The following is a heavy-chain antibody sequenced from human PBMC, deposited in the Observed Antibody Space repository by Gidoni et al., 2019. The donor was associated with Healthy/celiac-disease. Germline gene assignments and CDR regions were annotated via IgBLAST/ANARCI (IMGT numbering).Heavy chain of an antibody. CDR3: ARDRDYRDHYYYYGMDV. CDR1: GFPFSSYA. V-gene: IGHV3-30*04. D-gene: IGHD4-4*01. Sequence: QVQLVESGGGVVQPGRSLRLSCAASGFPFSSYAMHWVRQAPGKGLEWVAVISYDGSNKYYADSVKGRFTISRDNSKNTLYLQMNSLRAEDTAVYYCARDRDYRDHYYYYGMDVWGQGTTVTVSS. CDR2: ISYDGSNK. J-gene: IGHJ6*02.